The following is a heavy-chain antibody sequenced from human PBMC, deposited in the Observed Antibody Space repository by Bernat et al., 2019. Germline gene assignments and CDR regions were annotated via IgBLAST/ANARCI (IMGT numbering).Heavy chain of an antibody. Sequence: EVQLVQSGAEVKKPGESLKISCKGSGYSFTSYWIGWVRQMPGKGLEWMGIIYPGDSDTRYSPSFQGQVTISADKPISTAYLQWSSLKASDTAMYYCARLPYYDFWSGYYSSYMDVWGKGTTVTVSS. CDR2: IYPGDSDT. CDR3: ARLPYYDFWSGYYSSYMDV. CDR1: GYSFTSYW. J-gene: IGHJ6*03. D-gene: IGHD3-3*01. V-gene: IGHV5-51*01.